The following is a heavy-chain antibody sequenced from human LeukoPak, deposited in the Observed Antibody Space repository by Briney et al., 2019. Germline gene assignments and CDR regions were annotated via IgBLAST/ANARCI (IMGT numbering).Heavy chain of an antibody. V-gene: IGHV3-53*01. Sequence: PGGSLRLSCSFSGCIATSNYMAWVRQSPGKGLQWISFIYGGGNTLYADSVRDRFSISRDNSKSTLYLQMSSLRVEDTAVYNCATGGRSGMAFDFWGQGTLVTVSS. CDR1: GCIATSNY. CDR3: ATGGRSGMAFDF. CDR2: IYGGGNT. D-gene: IGHD2-8*01. J-gene: IGHJ4*02.